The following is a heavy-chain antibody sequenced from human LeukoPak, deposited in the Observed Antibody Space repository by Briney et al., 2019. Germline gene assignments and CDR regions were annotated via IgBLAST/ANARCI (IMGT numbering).Heavy chain of an antibody. V-gene: IGHV4-4*07. CDR3: ARGTEPSKPYYYYYGMDV. CDR1: GGSISSYY. J-gene: IGHJ6*02. Sequence: SETLSLTCTVPGGSISSYYWSWIRQPAGKGLEWIGRIYTSGSTNYNPSLKSRVTMSVDTSKNQFSLKLSSVTAADTAVYYCARGTEPSKPYYYYYGMDVWGQGTTATVSS. D-gene: IGHD1-14*01. CDR2: IYTSGST.